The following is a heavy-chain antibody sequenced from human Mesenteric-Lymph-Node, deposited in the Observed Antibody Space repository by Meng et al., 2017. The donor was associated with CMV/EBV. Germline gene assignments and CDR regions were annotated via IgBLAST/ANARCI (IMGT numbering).Heavy chain of an antibody. V-gene: IGHV3-74*01. J-gene: IGHJ3*02. CDR3: ASLGSSSTFDI. Sequence: ESLKISCAASGFTFSSYWMHWVRQVPGKGLVWVSRINTDGSSTSYADSVKGRFTISRDNAKNTLYLQMNSLRAEDTAVYYCASLGSSSTFDIWGQGTMVTVSS. D-gene: IGHD6-6*01. CDR2: INTDGSST. CDR1: GFTFSSYW.